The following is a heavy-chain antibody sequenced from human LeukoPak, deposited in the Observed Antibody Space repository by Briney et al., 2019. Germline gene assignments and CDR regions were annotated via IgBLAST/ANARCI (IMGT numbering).Heavy chain of an antibody. CDR2: IYYSGSS. V-gene: IGHV4-61*01. Sequence: SETLSLTCTVSGGSVRSGSYYWSWIRQPPGKGLEWIGYIYYSGSSNYNPSLKRRVTISVDTSKNQFSLKLSSVTAADTAVYYCARLRIFGVVIQPFDPWGQGTLVTVSS. J-gene: IGHJ5*02. CDR3: ARLRIFGVVIQPFDP. D-gene: IGHD3-3*01. CDR1: GGSVRSGSYY.